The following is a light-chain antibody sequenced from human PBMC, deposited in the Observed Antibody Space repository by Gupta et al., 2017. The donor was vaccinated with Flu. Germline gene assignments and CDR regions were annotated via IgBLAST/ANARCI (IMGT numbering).Light chain of an antibody. J-gene: IGKJ1*01. CDR2: AAS. CDR3: QKYNGAPWT. CDR1: QGIGKS. V-gene: IGKV1-27*01. Sequence: DIQMTQPPSSLSAAVGDSVSITCRASQGIGKSLVRYQLKPGKVPKVLIYAASTLQTGVPPRFSGSGSGTDFTLTINSLQPEDTAAYYCQKYNGAPWTFGQGTKVEIE.